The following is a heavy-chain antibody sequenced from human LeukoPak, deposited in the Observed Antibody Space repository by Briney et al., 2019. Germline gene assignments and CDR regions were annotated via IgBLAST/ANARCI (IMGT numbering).Heavy chain of an antibody. CDR1: GGSISSYY. Sequence: SETLSLTCTVSGGSISSYYWSWIRQPPGKGLEWIGYIYYSGSTNYNPSLKSRVTISVDTSKNQFSLRLSSLTAADTAVYYCARVATILGVLKWGRGTLVTVSS. J-gene: IGHJ4*02. D-gene: IGHD5-12*01. CDR3: ARVATILGVLK. V-gene: IGHV4-59*08. CDR2: IYYSGST.